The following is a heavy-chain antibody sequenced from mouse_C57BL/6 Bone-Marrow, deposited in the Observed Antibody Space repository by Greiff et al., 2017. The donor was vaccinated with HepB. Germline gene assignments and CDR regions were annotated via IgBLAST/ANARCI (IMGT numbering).Heavy chain of an antibody. J-gene: IGHJ4*01. CDR3: ANYYGSSYKDYAMDY. V-gene: IGHV1-82*01. CDR1: GYAFSSSW. CDR2: IYPGDGDT. D-gene: IGHD1-1*01. Sequence: QVQLQQSGPELVKPGASVKISCKASGYAFSSSWMNWVKQRPGKGLEWIGRIYPGDGDTNYNGKFKGKATLTADKSSSTAYMQLSSLTSEDSAVYFCANYYGSSYKDYAMDYWGQGTSVTVSS.